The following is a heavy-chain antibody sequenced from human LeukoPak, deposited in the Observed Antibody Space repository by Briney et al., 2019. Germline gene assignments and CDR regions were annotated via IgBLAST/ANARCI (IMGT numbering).Heavy chain of an antibody. V-gene: IGHV3-48*03. CDR3: AELGITMIGGV. CDR1: GFTFSSYE. D-gene: IGHD3-10*02. CDR2: ISSSGSTI. J-gene: IGHJ6*04. Sequence: PGGSLRLSCAASGFTFSSYEMNWVRQAPGKGLEWVSYISSSGSTIYYADSVKGRFTISRNNAKNSLYLQMNSLRAEDTAVYYCAELGITMIGGVRGKGTTVTISS.